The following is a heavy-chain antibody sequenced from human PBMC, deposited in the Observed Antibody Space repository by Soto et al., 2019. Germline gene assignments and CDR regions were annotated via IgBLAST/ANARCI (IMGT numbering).Heavy chain of an antibody. D-gene: IGHD1-26*01. CDR3: ARGRVGATTDYFDY. CDR1: GGSISRGGYY. J-gene: IGHJ4*02. CDR2: IYYSGNT. V-gene: IGHV4-31*03. Sequence: QVQLQESGPGLVKPSQTLSLTCSVSGGSISRGGYYWSWISQHPGRGLEWIGYIYYSGNTYYNPSLKSRVTISVDTSKNQFSLKLSAVTAADTAVYYCARGRVGATTDYFDYWGQGTLVTVSS.